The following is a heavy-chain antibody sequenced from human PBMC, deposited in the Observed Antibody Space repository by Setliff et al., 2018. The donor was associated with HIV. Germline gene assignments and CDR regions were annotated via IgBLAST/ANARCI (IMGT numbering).Heavy chain of an antibody. D-gene: IGHD4-4*01. Sequence: ASVKVSCKPSGYTFTTYGLSWVRQAPGQGLEWMGWISTYSDETSYSQNLQGRLTMTTDTSTGTAYLQMNSLKTEDSAVYYCSRDVLTNNYYYYGMDVWGQGTTVTVS. CDR2: ISTYSDET. V-gene: IGHV1-18*01. CDR1: GYTFTTYG. CDR3: SRDVLTNNYYYYGMDV. J-gene: IGHJ6*02.